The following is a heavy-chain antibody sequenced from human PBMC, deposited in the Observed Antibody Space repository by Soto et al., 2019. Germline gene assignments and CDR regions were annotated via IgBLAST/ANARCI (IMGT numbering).Heavy chain of an antibody. J-gene: IGHJ6*03. CDR1: GYSFTNYG. Sequence: QDRLVQSGVEVKKPGASVRVSCKASGYSFTNYGITWVRQAPGQGFEWLGWISAYNGNTNYAQKFQGRATLTTDASASTAYFELRSLRSDATAVYSCARDRGVAPTVGGNTHYYYYMDVWGKGTTVTVSS. V-gene: IGHV1-18*01. CDR2: ISAYNGNT. D-gene: IGHD5-18*01. CDR3: ARDRGVAPTVGGNTHYYYYMDV.